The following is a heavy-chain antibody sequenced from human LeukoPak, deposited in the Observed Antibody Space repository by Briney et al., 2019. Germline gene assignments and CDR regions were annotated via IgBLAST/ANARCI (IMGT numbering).Heavy chain of an antibody. CDR2: INPNTGGT. Sequence: GASVKVSCKASGYTFTDYYMHWVRQAPGQGLEWMGWINPNTGGTNYAQNFQGRVTMTRDTSISTAHMDLSSLRADDTAMYYCARKAGGTQFHYFDYWGQGTLVTVSS. CDR1: GYTFTDYY. D-gene: IGHD6-19*01. V-gene: IGHV1-2*02. CDR3: ARKAGGTQFHYFDY. J-gene: IGHJ4*02.